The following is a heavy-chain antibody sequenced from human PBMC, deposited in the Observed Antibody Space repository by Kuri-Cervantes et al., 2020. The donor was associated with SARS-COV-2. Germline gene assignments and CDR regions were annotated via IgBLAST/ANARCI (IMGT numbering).Heavy chain of an antibody. V-gene: IGHV1-18*04. CDR2: ISAYNGNT. Sequence: ASVKVSCKSSGYSFTNYGINWLRQAPGQGLEWMGWISAYNGNTIYAQKLQGGVTMTTDTSTSTAYMDLRSLRSDDTAVYYCARDFNDFWSGYATFDPWGQGTLVTVSS. J-gene: IGHJ5*02. CDR1: GYSFTNYG. D-gene: IGHD3-3*01. CDR3: ARDFNDFWSGYATFDP.